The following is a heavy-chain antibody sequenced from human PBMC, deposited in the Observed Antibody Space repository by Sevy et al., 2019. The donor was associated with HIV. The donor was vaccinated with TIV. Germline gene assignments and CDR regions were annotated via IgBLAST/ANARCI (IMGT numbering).Heavy chain of an antibody. CDR1: GFTFDNNA. J-gene: IGHJ6*02. D-gene: IGHD3-10*01. Sequence: GGSLRLSCAASGFTFDNNAMYWVRQAPGKGLEWVSVISGSGFSTNYAGSVKGRFTISRDIYKSTLYLEMNSLRAEDTDVHYCAKVYYYDSGTVIPRGMDVWGQGTTVTVSS. CDR3: AKVYYYDSGTVIPRGMDV. V-gene: IGHV3-23*01. CDR2: ISGSGFST.